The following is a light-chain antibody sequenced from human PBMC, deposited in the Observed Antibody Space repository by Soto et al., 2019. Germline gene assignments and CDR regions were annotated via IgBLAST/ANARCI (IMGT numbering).Light chain of an antibody. Sequence: EIVMTQSPATLSVSPGERATLSCRASQSVSNNLAWYQKKPGQAPRLLIYCESSRDTGIPARFSGSGSGPDFTLTISSLQYEDFAVYYCQQYNNWWTFGQGTKVELK. V-gene: IGKV3-15*01. CDR2: CES. CDR1: QSVSNN. J-gene: IGKJ1*01. CDR3: QQYNNWWT.